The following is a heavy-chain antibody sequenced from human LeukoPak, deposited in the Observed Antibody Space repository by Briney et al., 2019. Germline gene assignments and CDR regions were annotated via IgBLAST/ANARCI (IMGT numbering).Heavy chain of an antibody. V-gene: IGHV4-38-2*02. CDR1: GYSISSGYY. Sequence: SETLSLTCTVSGYSISSGYYWGWIRQPPGKGLEWIGSIYHSGSTYYNPSLKSRVTISVDTSKNQFSLKLSSVTAADTAVYYCASENYDILTGENWFDPWGQGTLVTVSS. D-gene: IGHD3-9*01. CDR3: ASENYDILTGENWFDP. J-gene: IGHJ5*02. CDR2: IYHSGST.